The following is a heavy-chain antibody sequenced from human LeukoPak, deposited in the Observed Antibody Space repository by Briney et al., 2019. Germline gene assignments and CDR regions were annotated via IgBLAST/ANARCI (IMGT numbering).Heavy chain of an antibody. CDR1: GGSISSGSYY. D-gene: IGHD2-8*01. CDR3: ARELLGYCTNGVCYSLDY. V-gene: IGHV4-61*02. CDR2: IYTSGST. J-gene: IGHJ4*02. Sequence: SETLSLTCTVSGGSISSGSYYGRWLRQPAGRGLEGFGRIYTSGSTNYNPSLKSRVTISVDKSKNQFSLQLSSVTAADTAVYYCARELLGYCTNGVCYSLDYWGQGTLVTVSS.